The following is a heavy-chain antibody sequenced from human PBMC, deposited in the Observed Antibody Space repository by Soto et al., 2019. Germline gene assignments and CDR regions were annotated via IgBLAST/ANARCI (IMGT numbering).Heavy chain of an antibody. D-gene: IGHD1-26*01. V-gene: IGHV3-23*01. CDR1: GFTFSSYA. CDR2: ITFRGDNT. Sequence: VQLLESGGGLVQPGGSLRLSCAASGFTFSSYAMSWVRQAPGKGLEWLAGITFRGDNTYYADSVKGRFTLSRDNSRNRLDLQMNSLKVEDTALYYCAKLGTMGVFDNWGQGTLVTVSS. CDR3: AKLGTMGVFDN. J-gene: IGHJ4*02.